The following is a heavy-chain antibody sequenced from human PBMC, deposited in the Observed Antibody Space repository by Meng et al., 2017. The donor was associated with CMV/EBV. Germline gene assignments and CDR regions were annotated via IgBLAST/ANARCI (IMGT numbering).Heavy chain of an antibody. CDR2: IIPIFGTA. Sequence: SVKVSCKASGYTFTSYAISWVRQAPGQGLEWMGGIIPIFGTANYAQKFQGRVTITTDESTSTACMELSSLRSEDTAVYYCARGYDFWSGPTRTYYYYGMDVWGQGTTVTVSS. CDR1: GYTFTSYA. D-gene: IGHD3-3*01. J-gene: IGHJ6*02. CDR3: ARGYDFWSGPTRTYYYYGMDV. V-gene: IGHV1-69*05.